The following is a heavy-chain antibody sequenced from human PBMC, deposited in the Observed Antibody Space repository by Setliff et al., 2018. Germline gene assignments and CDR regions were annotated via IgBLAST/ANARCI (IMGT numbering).Heavy chain of an antibody. CDR1: GYTFTSCY. J-gene: IGHJ5*02. CDR3: ARAPNCGGVCYAPEENWFDP. V-gene: IGHV1-46*01. Sequence: GASVKVSCKASGYTFTSCYMHWARQAPGQGLEWMGLINPTGGSTSYAQKFQGRLSITRDTVASTAYMELTSLRSEDTSVYYCARAPNCGGVCYAPEENWFDPWGQGTLVTVSS. D-gene: IGHD2-21*01. CDR2: INPTGGST.